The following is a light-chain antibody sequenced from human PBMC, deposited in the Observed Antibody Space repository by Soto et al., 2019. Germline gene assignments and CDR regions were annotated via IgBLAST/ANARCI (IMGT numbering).Light chain of an antibody. CDR2: GAS. V-gene: IGKV3-15*01. J-gene: IGKJ2*02. CDR1: QSVSSN. Sequence: EIVMTQSPATLSVSPGERATLSCRASQSVSSNLAWYQQKPGQAPRLLIYGASTRPTGIPARFGGSGSGTEFTLTISSLQSEDFAVYYCQQYNNWPPCTFGQGTKLEIK. CDR3: QQYNNWPPCT.